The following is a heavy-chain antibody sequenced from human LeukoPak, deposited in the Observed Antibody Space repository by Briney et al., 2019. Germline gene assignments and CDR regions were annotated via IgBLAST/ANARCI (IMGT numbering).Heavy chain of an antibody. J-gene: IGHJ3*02. CDR3: ARVEDSSGSYAFDI. V-gene: IGHV1-69*05. Sequence: SVKVSCKASGGTFSSYAISWVRTAPGQGLEWMGRIIPIFGTANYAQKFQGRVTITTDESTSTAYMELSSLRSEDTAVYYCARVEDSSGSYAFDIWGQGTMVTVSS. CDR1: GGTFSSYA. CDR2: IIPIFGTA. D-gene: IGHD3-22*01.